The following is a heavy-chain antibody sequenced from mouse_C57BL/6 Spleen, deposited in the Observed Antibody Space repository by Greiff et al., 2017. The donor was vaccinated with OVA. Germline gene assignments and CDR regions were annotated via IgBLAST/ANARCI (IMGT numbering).Heavy chain of an antibody. CDR1: GYTFTSYW. D-gene: IGHD1-1*01. CDR3: ARKTTVVEAMDY. V-gene: IGHV1-55*01. J-gene: IGHJ4*01. CDR2: IYPGSGSN. Sequence: QVQLQQPGAELVKPGASVKMSCKASGYTFTSYWITWVKQRPGQGLEWIGDIYPGSGSNNYNEKFKSKATLTVDTSSSTAYMQLSSLTSEDSAVYYCARKTTVVEAMDYWGQGTSVTVSS.